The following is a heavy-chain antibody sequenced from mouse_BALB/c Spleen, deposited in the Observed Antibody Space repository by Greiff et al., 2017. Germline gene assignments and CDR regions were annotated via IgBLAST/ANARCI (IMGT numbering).Heavy chain of an antibody. CDR1: GFTFSSYG. CDR2: ISIGGSYT. CDR3: TREYGNYNAMDY. V-gene: IGHV5-6*01. D-gene: IGHD2-10*02. J-gene: IGHJ4*01. Sequence: EVMLVESGGDLVKPGGSLKLSCAASGFTFSSYGMSWVRQTPDKRLEWVATISIGGSYTYYPDSVKGRFTISRDNAKNTLYLQMSSLKSEDTAMYYCTREYGNYNAMDYWGQGTSVTVSS.